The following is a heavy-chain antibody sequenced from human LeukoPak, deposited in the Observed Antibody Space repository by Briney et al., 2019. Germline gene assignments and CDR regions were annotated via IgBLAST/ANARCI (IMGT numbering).Heavy chain of an antibody. D-gene: IGHD2-15*01. V-gene: IGHV6-1*01. CDR1: GDSVSSNIAA. CDR2: TYYRSKWYN. Sequence: SQTLSLTCAISGDSVSSNIAAWNWIRQSPSRGLEWLGRTYYRSKWYNDYAGSVKSRMTITPDTSKNQFSLQLNSVTPEDTAVYLCARFSSATGVFHYWGQGTLVTVSS. CDR3: ARFSSATGVFHY. J-gene: IGHJ4*02.